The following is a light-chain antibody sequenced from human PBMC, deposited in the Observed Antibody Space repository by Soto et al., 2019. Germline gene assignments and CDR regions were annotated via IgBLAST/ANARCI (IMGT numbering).Light chain of an antibody. J-gene: IGLJ2*01. Sequence: QSVLTQPASASGTPGQRVTISCSGSSSKIGGGYIFWYQQFPGTAPKLLIYRNDQRPSGVPVRFSGSKSAASASLAMSGLQSEDEADYYCASWGDSVEVVFGGGTKLTVL. V-gene: IGLV1-47*01. CDR1: SSKIGGGY. CDR3: ASWGDSVEVV. CDR2: RND.